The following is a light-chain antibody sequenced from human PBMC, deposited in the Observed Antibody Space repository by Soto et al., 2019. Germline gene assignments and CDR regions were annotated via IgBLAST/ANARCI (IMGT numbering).Light chain of an antibody. V-gene: IGKV3D-15*01. CDR1: ENVDTN. CDR2: GSS. J-gene: IGKJ4*01. Sequence: IVLTQSPGTLSVSPGERVTLSCRASENVDTNLAWYQQRPGQPPRLLIYGSSTRATGISATFSGSGSRTEFTLTISSLQSEHSAVYYCQQYNNWGLSFGGGTRVEIK. CDR3: QQYNNWGLS.